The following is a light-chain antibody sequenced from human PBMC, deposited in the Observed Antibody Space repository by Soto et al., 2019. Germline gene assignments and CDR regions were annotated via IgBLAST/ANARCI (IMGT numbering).Light chain of an antibody. CDR2: DAT. J-gene: IGKJ1*01. CDR3: QQYNDWPQT. Sequence: EIVMTQSPATLSVSPGERVALSCMASQGISSNLAWYQQKPGQAPRLLVYDATYRTTGVPARFSGSGSGTEFTLTIRSLQSEDLAVYYCQQYNDWPQTFGQGTKVDIK. CDR1: QGISSN. V-gene: IGKV3-15*01.